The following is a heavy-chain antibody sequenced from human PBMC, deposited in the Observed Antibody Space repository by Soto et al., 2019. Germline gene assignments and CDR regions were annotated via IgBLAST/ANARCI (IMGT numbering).Heavy chain of an antibody. CDR3: ARHGMDYYDSSGYYYSPYYFDY. V-gene: IGHV4-4*02. J-gene: IGHJ4*02. CDR1: GGSISSTNW. Sequence: PSETLSLTCVVSGGSISSTNWWTWVRQTPGKGLEWIGEVYHTGSTKYNPSLKSRVTISVDTSKNQFSLKLSSVTAADTAVYYCARHGMDYYDSSGYYYSPYYFDYWGQGTLVTVSS. D-gene: IGHD3-22*01. CDR2: VYHTGST.